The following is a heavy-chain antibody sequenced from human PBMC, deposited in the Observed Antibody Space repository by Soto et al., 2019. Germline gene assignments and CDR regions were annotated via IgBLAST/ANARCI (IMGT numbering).Heavy chain of an antibody. V-gene: IGHV3-23*01. J-gene: IGHJ6*02. Sequence: GSLRLSCAASGFTFSSYAMSWVRQAPGKGLEWVSAISGSGGSTYYADSVKGRFTISRDNSKNTLYLQMNSLRAEDTAVYYCAKHGTSYYYYGMDVWGQGTTVTAP. CDR1: GFTFSSYA. D-gene: IGHD6-13*01. CDR2: ISGSGGST. CDR3: AKHGTSYYYYGMDV.